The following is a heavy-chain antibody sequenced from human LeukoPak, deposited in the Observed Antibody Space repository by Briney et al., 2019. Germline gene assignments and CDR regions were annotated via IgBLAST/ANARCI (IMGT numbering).Heavy chain of an antibody. Sequence: GGSLRLSCAASGFTFSSYAMSWVRQAPGKGLEWVSAISGSGGSTYYADSVKGRFTISRDNSKNTLYLQMNSLRAEDTAVYYCANSPNYYYGVGDAFDIWGQGTMVTVSS. CDR3: ANSPNYYYGVGDAFDI. CDR1: GFTFSSYA. D-gene: IGHD3-10*01. V-gene: IGHV3-23*01. CDR2: ISGSGGST. J-gene: IGHJ3*02.